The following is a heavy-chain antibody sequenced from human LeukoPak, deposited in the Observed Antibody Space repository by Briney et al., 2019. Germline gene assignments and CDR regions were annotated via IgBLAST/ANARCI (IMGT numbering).Heavy chain of an antibody. V-gene: IGHV3-74*01. Sequence: PGGSLRLSCAASGCTFSSSWMHWVRHPPGKGLVWVSRISSDGSSTNYADSVKGRFTVSRDNAKNTLYLQMNSLRAEDTAMYYCARFGGDWGYWGQGTLVTVSS. CDR2: ISSDGSST. CDR3: ARFGGDWGY. J-gene: IGHJ4*02. D-gene: IGHD3-16*01. CDR1: GCTFSSSW.